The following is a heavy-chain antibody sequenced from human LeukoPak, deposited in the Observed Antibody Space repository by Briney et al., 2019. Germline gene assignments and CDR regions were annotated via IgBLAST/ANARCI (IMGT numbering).Heavy chain of an antibody. J-gene: IGHJ4*02. CDR3: ARDYRHYMDY. Sequence: GRSLRLSCAASGFTFSSYGMHWVRQAPARGLEWVAVIWYDGSNEYYADSVKGRFTISRDNSKNTLSLQMNSLRAEDTAVYYCARDYRHYMDYWGQGTLVTVSS. CDR2: IWYDGSNE. CDR1: GFTFSSYG. D-gene: IGHD3-10*01. V-gene: IGHV3-33*01.